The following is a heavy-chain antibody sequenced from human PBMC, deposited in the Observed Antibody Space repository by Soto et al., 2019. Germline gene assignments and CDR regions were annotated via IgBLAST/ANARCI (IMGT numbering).Heavy chain of an antibody. Sequence: SETRSRTCIVSGGSISRYYWSWIRQPPGKGLEWIGYAYYSGDTGYNPSLQSRVTMAVDTSKDQVSLKLTSVTAADTAVYYCARDRSTYGGGGTGEVKENWFDPWGQGALVTVSS. D-gene: IGHD2-8*01. CDR2: AYYSGDT. CDR1: GGSISRYY. V-gene: IGHV4-59*01. CDR3: ARDRSTYGGGGTGEVKENWFDP. J-gene: IGHJ5*02.